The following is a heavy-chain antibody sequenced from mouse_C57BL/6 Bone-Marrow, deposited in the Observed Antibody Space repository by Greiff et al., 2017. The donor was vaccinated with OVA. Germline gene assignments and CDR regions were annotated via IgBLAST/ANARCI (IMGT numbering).Heavy chain of an antibody. CDR3: TPRLRGYYAFEY. D-gene: IGHD3-2*02. CDR2: IDPENGDT. J-gene: IGHJ4*01. CDR1: GFTFTDDY. Sequence: VQLQQSGPELVRPGASVKLSCKASGFTFTDDYMHWVKQRPEQGLEWIGWIDPENGDTEYAPKFQGKATLTADTSSNTAYMELSSLTSEDTAVYYCTPRLRGYYAFEYWGQGTTVTVSS. V-gene: IGHV14-1*01.